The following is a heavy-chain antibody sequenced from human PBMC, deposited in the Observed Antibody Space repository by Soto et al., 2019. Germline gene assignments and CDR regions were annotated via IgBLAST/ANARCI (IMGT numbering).Heavy chain of an antibody. Sequence: SETLSLTCAVSGGSISSGGYSWSWIRHPPGKGLEWIGYIYHSGSTYYNPSLKSRVTISVDRSKNQFSLKLSSVTAADTAVYYCARDRGCSSTSCYGMDVWGQGTTVTVSS. CDR3: ARDRGCSSTSCYGMDV. V-gene: IGHV4-30-2*01. CDR2: IYHSGST. J-gene: IGHJ6*02. D-gene: IGHD2-2*01. CDR1: GGSISSGGYS.